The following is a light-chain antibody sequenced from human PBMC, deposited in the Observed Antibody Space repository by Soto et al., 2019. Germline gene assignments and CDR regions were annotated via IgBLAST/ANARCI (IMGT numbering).Light chain of an antibody. CDR1: SNDIRNYNL. V-gene: IGLV2-23*03. J-gene: IGLJ2*01. CDR2: EGS. CDR3: CSYARSSTFV. Sequence: QSALTQSASVSGSPGQSITISCTGTSNDIRNYNLVSWYQQHPGKAPKLMIYEGSKRPSGVSNRFSGSKSDNTASLTISGLQAEDEADYYCCSYARSSTFVFGGGTKLTVL.